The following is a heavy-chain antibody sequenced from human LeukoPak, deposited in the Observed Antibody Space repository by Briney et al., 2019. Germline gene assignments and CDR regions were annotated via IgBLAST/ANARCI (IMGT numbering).Heavy chain of an antibody. CDR3: ARSKGYSGYDYYYYYMDV. Sequence: PGGSLRLSCAASGFTFSSYAMHWVRQAPGKGLEWVAVISYDGSNKYYADSVKGRFAISRDNSKNTLYLQMNSLRAEDTAVYYCARSKGYSGYDYYYYYMDVWGKGTTVTVSS. J-gene: IGHJ6*03. V-gene: IGHV3-30*09. CDR1: GFTFSSYA. D-gene: IGHD5-12*01. CDR2: ISYDGSNK.